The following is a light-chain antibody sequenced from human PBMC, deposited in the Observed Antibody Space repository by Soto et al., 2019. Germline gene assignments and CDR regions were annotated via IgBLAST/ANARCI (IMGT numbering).Light chain of an antibody. V-gene: IGKV1-5*03. Sequence: DIQLTQSPSTLSASVGDRVTITCRASRSINSWLAWYQQKPGKAPNPLIYKASSLESGVPSRFSGSGSGTEFTLTISDLQPDDFATYYCQQYNSYPITFGQGTRLEIK. CDR3: QQYNSYPIT. CDR2: KAS. CDR1: RSINSW. J-gene: IGKJ5*01.